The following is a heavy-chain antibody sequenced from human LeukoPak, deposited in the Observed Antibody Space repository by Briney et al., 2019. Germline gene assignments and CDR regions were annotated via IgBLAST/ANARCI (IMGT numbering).Heavy chain of an antibody. V-gene: IGHV1-8*02. CDR3: ARGSGLRFLEWLPRYYYYYYGMDV. J-gene: IGHJ6*02. Sequence: ASVKVSCKASGHIFTDYYMHWVRQATGQGLEWMGWMNPNSGNTGYAQKFQGRVTMTRNTSISTAYMELSSLRSEDTAVYYCARGSGLRFLEWLPRYYYYYYGMDVWGQGTTVTVSS. CDR2: MNPNSGNT. D-gene: IGHD3-3*01. CDR1: GHIFTDYY.